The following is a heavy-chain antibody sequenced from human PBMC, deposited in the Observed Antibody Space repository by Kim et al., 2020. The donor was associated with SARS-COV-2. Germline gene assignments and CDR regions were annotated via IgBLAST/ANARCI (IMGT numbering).Heavy chain of an antibody. V-gene: IGHV3-48*04. J-gene: IGHJ4*02. D-gene: IGHD3-10*01. CDR3: ARDLRAGVLWFGAEPSDY. Sequence: GGSLRLSCAASGFTFSSYSMNWVRQAPGKGLEWVSYISSSSSTIYYADSVKGRFTISRDNAKNSLYLQMNSLRAEDTAVYYCARDLRAGVLWFGAEPSDYWGQGTLVTVSS. CDR2: ISSSSSTI. CDR1: GFTFSSYS.